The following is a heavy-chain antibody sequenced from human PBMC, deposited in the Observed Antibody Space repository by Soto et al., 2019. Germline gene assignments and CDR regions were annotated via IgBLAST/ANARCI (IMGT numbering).Heavy chain of an antibody. V-gene: IGHV3-30-3*01. D-gene: IGHD2-2*01. CDR1: GFTFSRYA. CDR2: ISYDGSNK. CDR3: ASTVVLSAAMDGFDY. J-gene: IGHJ4*02. Sequence: PGGSLRLSCAASGFTFSRYAVHWVRQAPGKGLEWVSFISYDGSNKYYADSVKGRFTISRDNSKNTLSLQMDSLKTEDTAVYYCASTVVLSAAMDGFDYWGQGTLVTVSS.